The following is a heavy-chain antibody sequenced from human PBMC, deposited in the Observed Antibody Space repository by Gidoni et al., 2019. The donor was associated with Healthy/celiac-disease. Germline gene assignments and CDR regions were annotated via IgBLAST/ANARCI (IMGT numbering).Heavy chain of an antibody. Sequence: QLQLQESGPGLVKPSETLSLTCTVSGGSLSSSSYYWGWIRQPPGKGLEWIGSIYYSGSTYYNPSLKSRVTISVDTSKNQFSLKLSSVTAADTAVYYCASNSWEPVPGYYYYYYGMDVWGQGTTVTVSS. J-gene: IGHJ6*02. CDR2: IYYSGST. V-gene: IGHV4-39*01. CDR3: ASNSWEPVPGYYYYYYGMDV. D-gene: IGHD1-26*01. CDR1: GGSLSSSSYY.